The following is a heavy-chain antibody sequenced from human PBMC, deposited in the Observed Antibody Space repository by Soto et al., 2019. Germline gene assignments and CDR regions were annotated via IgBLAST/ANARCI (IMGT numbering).Heavy chain of an antibody. D-gene: IGHD1-26*01. CDR1: GGSISSSNW. CDR2: IYHSGST. J-gene: IGHJ6*02. Sequence: PSETLSLTCAVSGGSISSSNWWSWVRQPPGKGLEWIGEIYHSGSTNYNPSLKSRVTISVDKSKNQFSLKLSSVTAADTAVYYCAELRRDYYYYYGMDVWGQGTTVTVSS. V-gene: IGHV4-4*02. CDR3: AELRRDYYYYYGMDV.